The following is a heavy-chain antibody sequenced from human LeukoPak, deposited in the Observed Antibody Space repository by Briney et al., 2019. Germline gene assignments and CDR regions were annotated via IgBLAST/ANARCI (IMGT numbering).Heavy chain of an antibody. J-gene: IGHJ4*02. V-gene: IGHV3-30*02. Sequence: PGGSLRLSCAASGFTFSSYGMHWVRQAPGKGLEWVAFIRFDGTNKYYADSVKGRFTIFRDNSKNTMYLQMNSLKGEDTAVYYCAKDHKEIVIVPAATDYWGQGTLVTVSS. D-gene: IGHD2-2*01. CDR3: AKDHKEIVIVPAATDY. CDR2: IRFDGTNK. CDR1: GFTFSSYG.